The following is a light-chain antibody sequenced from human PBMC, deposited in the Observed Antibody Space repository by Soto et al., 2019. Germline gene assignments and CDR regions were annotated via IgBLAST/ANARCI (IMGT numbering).Light chain of an antibody. CDR2: GAS. Sequence: EILLTQSPDTLSLSPGERSTLSCRSSQSVSSNHLAWYQQKPGQAPRLLIYGASSRATGIPDRFSGSGSGTDFTLTISRLEPEDFAVYYCQQYGSSPRITFGQGTRLEIK. V-gene: IGKV3-20*01. CDR3: QQYGSSPRIT. J-gene: IGKJ5*01. CDR1: QSVSSNH.